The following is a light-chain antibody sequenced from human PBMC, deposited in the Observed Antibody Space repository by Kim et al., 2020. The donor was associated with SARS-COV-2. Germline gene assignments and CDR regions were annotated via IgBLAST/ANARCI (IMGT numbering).Light chain of an antibody. J-gene: IGKJ2*01. CDR3: QQYNNWPYT. V-gene: IGKV3-15*01. CDR1: QSVSSN. Sequence: EVLMTQSPATLSVSLGERATLSCRASQSVSSNFAWYQQKPGQAPRLLIYGASTRATGIPARFSGSGSGTEFTLTISSLQSEDFAVYYCQQYNNWPYTFGQGTKLEI. CDR2: GAS.